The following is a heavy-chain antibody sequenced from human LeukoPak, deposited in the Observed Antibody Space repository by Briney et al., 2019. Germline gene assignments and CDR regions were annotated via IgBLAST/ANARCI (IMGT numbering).Heavy chain of an antibody. Sequence: SVKVSCKASGGTFSSYAISWVRQAPGQGLEWMGGIIPIFGTANYAQKFQGRVTITADESTSTAYTELSSLRSEDTAVYYCARPRLLYSSGWYGWFDPWGQGTLVTVSS. CDR1: GGTFSSYA. CDR3: ARPRLLYSSGWYGWFDP. V-gene: IGHV1-69*01. J-gene: IGHJ5*02. CDR2: IIPIFGTA. D-gene: IGHD6-19*01.